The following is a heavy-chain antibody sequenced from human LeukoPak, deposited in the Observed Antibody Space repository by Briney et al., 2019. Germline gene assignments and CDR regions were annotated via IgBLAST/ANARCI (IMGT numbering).Heavy chain of an antibody. J-gene: IGHJ4*02. CDR1: GGSVSSYY. CDR3: ARVGSIAAAGPTFDY. D-gene: IGHD6-13*01. Sequence: SETLSLTCTVSGGSVSSYYWSWIRQPPGKGLEWIGYIYNSENTKYNSSLKSRVTISVDTSKNQFSLKLSSVTAADTAVYYCARVGSIAAAGPTFDYWGQGTLVTVSS. CDR2: IYNSENT. V-gene: IGHV4-59*02.